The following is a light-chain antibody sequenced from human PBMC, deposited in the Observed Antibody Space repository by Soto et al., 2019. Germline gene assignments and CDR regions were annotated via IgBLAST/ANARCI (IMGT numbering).Light chain of an antibody. CDR1: QGIRND. V-gene: IGKV1-17*01. Sequence: DIQMTQSPSSLSASVGDRVTIICRASQGIRNDLGWYQQKPGKAPKRLIFSAYSLESGVTSRLSGSGSRTEFTLTISSLQPEDFATYHCLQHNRYPWTFGQGTKVDIK. CDR3: LQHNRYPWT. J-gene: IGKJ1*01. CDR2: SAY.